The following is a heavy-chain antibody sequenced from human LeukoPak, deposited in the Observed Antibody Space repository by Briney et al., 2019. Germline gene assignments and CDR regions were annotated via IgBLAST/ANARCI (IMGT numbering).Heavy chain of an antibody. V-gene: IGHV3-23*01. CDR1: GFTFSDYA. J-gene: IGHJ3*02. Sequence: GGSLRLSCATSGFTFSDYAMSWVRQAPGKGLEWVSVISARRQSTFYADSVKGRFTISRDNSKNTLYLQMNSLRAEDTAVYYCAKGAQERPTDAFDIWGQGTMVTVSS. CDR3: AKGAQERPTDAFDI. CDR2: ISARRQST.